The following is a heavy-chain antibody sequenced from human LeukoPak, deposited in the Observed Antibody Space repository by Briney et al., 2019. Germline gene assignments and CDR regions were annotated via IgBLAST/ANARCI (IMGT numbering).Heavy chain of an antibody. CDR1: GFTFSRYW. J-gene: IGHJ4*02. CDR2: IKQDGMGK. V-gene: IGHV3-7*04. D-gene: IGHD6-19*01. Sequence: GGSLRLSCAASGFTFSRYWMSWVRQAPGKGLEWVANIKQDGMGKYFVDSVEGRFTISRDNDKNSLHLQMNSLRVEDTAVYYCATVSDGWSGYWGQGTLVTVSS. CDR3: ATVSDGWSGY.